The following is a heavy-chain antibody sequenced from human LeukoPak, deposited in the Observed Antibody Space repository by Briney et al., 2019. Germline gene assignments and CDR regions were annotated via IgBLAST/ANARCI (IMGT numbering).Heavy chain of an antibody. D-gene: IGHD5-12*01. CDR1: GFTFSSYA. CDR2: ISGSGGST. V-gene: IGHV3-23*01. J-gene: IGHJ4*02. Sequence: GGSLRLSCAASGFTFSSYAMNWVRQAPGKGLEWVSSISGSGGSTYYAGSVKGRFIISRDNSKNTLYLQMNSLRAEDTAVYYCALVATTTPLDYWGQGSLVTVSS. CDR3: ALVATTTPLDY.